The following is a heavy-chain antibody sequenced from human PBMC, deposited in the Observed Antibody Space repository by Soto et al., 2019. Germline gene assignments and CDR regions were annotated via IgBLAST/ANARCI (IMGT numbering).Heavy chain of an antibody. CDR3: ARARIVGAQELFDY. CDR2: IYTSGST. CDR1: GGSISSYY. D-gene: IGHD1-26*01. J-gene: IGHJ4*02. V-gene: IGHV4-4*07. Sequence: QVQLQESGPGLVKPSETLSLTCTVSGGSISSYYWSWIRQRAGQGLEWIGRIYTSGSTNYNPSLKSRVTMSVDTSKNQFSLKLSSVTAADTAVYYCARARIVGAQELFDYWGQGTLVTVSS.